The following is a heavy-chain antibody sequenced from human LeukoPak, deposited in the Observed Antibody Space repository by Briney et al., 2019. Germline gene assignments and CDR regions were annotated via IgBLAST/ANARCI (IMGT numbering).Heavy chain of an antibody. CDR1: GGSISSGGYS. Sequence: SQTLSLTCAVSGGSISSGGYSWSWIRQPPGKGLEWIGYIYHSGRTYYNPSLKSRVTISVDRSKNQFSLKLSSVTAADTAVYYCARVSFYCSSTSCSGAYGMDVWGQGTTVTVSS. D-gene: IGHD2-2*01. CDR3: ARVSFYCSSTSCSGAYGMDV. CDR2: IYHSGRT. V-gene: IGHV4-30-2*01. J-gene: IGHJ6*02.